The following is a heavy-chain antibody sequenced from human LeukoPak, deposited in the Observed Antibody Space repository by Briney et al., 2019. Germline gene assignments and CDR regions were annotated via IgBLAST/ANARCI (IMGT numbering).Heavy chain of an antibody. D-gene: IGHD4-17*01. CDR3: AKDSPDDYGDPNYFDY. V-gene: IGHV3-48*03. J-gene: IGHJ4*02. Sequence: GGSLRLSCAASGFTFNDYEMTWVRQAPGKGLEWISYISSNGRTRSYADSVKGRFTISRDNAKNSLFLQMGSLRAEDTAVYYCAKDSPDDYGDPNYFDYWGQGTLVTVSS. CDR1: GFTFNDYE. CDR2: ISSNGRTR.